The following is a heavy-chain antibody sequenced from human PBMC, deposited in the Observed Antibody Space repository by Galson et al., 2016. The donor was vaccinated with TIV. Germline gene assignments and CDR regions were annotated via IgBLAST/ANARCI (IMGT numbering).Heavy chain of an antibody. J-gene: IGHJ5*02. V-gene: IGHV1-69*15. Sequence: ASGGKFSSYVISWVRQAPGQGLEWMGRIIPIFGTTKYAQKFQGRVTITADESTDTAYVELNRLTSEDTAVSYCARATNYYDNWFDPWGQGTLVTVSS. CDR3: ARATNYYDNWFDP. CDR2: IIPIFGTT. CDR1: GGKFSSYV. D-gene: IGHD3-10*01.